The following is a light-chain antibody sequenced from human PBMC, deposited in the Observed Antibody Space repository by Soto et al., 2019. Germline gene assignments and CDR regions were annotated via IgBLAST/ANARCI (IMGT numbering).Light chain of an antibody. CDR1: QSISSY. J-gene: IGKJ1*01. Sequence: DIQMTQSPSSLSASVGDRVTITCRASQSISSYLNWYQQKPGKAPKLLIYAASSLQSGVPSRFSGSGSGTDFTLTFSILQPEDFATYYCQQSYSTRPWTFGQGTKVDIK. V-gene: IGKV1-39*01. CDR3: QQSYSTRPWT. CDR2: AAS.